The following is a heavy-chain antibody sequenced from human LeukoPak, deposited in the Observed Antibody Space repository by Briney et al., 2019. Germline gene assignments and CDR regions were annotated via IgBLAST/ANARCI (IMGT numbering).Heavy chain of an antibody. J-gene: IGHJ4*02. V-gene: IGHV4-39*01. CDR2: IYYSGST. CDR1: GGSISSSSYY. D-gene: IGHD2-15*01. Sequence: PSETLSLTCTVSGGSISSSSYYWGWIRQPPGKGLEWIGSIYYSGSTYYNPSLKSRVTISVDTSKNQFSLKLSSVTAADTAVYYCAAQDIVVVVAATQGDYWGQGTLVTVSS. CDR3: AAQDIVVVVAATQGDY.